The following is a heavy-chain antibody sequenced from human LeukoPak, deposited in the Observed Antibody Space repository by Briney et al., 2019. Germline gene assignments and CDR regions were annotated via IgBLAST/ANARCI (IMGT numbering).Heavy chain of an antibody. CDR1: GYTLTELS. CDR2: FDPEDGET. V-gene: IGHV1-24*01. CDR3: ATYSSSWYYFDY. J-gene: IGHJ4*02. Sequence: ASVKVSCKVSGYTLTELSMHWVRQAPGKGLEWMGGFDPEDGETIYAQKFQGRVTMTEDTSTDTAYMELSSLRSEDTAVYYCATYSSSWYYFDYWGQRTLVTVSS. D-gene: IGHD6-13*01.